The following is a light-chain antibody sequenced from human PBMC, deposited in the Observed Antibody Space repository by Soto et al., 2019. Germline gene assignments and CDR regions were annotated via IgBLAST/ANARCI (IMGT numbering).Light chain of an antibody. V-gene: IGKV3-20*01. CDR1: QSVSSSY. CDR2: DAS. CDR3: QQYNNWPLT. J-gene: IGKJ5*01. Sequence: EIVLPQSPGTLSLSPGESATLSCRASQSVSSSYLAWYQQKPGQAPRLLISDASTRATGTPARFSGSGSGTEFTLTISRLEPEDFAVYYCQQYNNWPLTFGQGTRLEIK.